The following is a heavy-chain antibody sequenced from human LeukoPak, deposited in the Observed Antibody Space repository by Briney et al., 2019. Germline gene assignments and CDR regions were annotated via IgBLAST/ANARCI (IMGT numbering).Heavy chain of an antibody. V-gene: IGHV3-30*02. J-gene: IGHJ4*02. CDR1: GFTFSSYD. CDR3: AKDRASSYSGYDPSFCDY. D-gene: IGHD5-12*01. CDR2: IRYDGSNK. Sequence: PGGSLRLSCAASGFTFSSYDMHWVRQAPGKGLEWVAFIRYDGSNKYYADSVKGRFTISRDNSKNTLYLQMNSLRAEDTAVYYCAKDRASSYSGYDPSFCDYWGQGTLVTVSS.